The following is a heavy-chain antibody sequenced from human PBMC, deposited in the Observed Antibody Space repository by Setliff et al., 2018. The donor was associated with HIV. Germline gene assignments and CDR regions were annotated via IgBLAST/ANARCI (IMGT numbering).Heavy chain of an antibody. V-gene: IGHV1-69*10. Sequence: VASVKVSCKASGYTFTSYGISWVRQAPGQGVEWMGGIIPILGIANYAQKFQGRVTITADKSTSTAYMELSSLRSEDTAVYYCASDTVDYDSSGYYPRMCAFDIWGQGTMVTVSS. CDR1: GYTFTSYG. CDR2: IIPILGIA. J-gene: IGHJ3*02. D-gene: IGHD3-22*01. CDR3: ASDTVDYDSSGYYPRMCAFDI.